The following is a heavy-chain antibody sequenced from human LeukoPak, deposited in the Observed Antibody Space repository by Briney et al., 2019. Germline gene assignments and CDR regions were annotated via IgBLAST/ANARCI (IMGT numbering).Heavy chain of an antibody. CDR3: VSPRGFSYGYVDY. CDR1: GGSISSSSAY. Sequence: SETLSLTCTVSGGSISSSSAYWGWIRQPPGKGLEWIGSIYYSKNTYYNPSLKSRVTISADTSKNQFSLTLGSVSATDTAVYYCVSPRGFSYGYVDYWGQGTLVTVSS. J-gene: IGHJ4*02. D-gene: IGHD5-18*01. V-gene: IGHV4-39*01. CDR2: IYYSKNT.